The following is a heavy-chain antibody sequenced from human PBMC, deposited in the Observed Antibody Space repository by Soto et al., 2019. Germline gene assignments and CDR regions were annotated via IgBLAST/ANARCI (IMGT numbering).Heavy chain of an antibody. CDR1: GFTFSSYA. J-gene: IGHJ4*02. CDR2: ISGSGGST. CDR3: ANDSGSYYPSDY. D-gene: IGHD1-26*01. Sequence: EVQLLESGGGLVQPGGSLRLSCAASGFTFSSYAMSWVRQAPGKGLEWVSAISGSGGSTYYADSVKGRFTISRDNSKNTLYLQMNSLRAEDKAVYYCANDSGSYYPSDYWGQGTLVTVSS. V-gene: IGHV3-23*01.